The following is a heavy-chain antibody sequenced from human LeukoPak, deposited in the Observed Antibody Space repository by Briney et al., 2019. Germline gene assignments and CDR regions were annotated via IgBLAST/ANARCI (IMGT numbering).Heavy chain of an antibody. Sequence: GGSLRLSCAASGXTFSDAWVSWVRQAPGKGPEWVGRIKSNTAGGTTDYAAPVKGRFTISRDDSKNTLYLQMSSLIIEDTAVYFCATEYYGSFNYWGQGTLVTVSS. J-gene: IGHJ4*02. CDR2: IKSNTAGGTT. D-gene: IGHD1-26*01. CDR3: ATEYYGSFNY. CDR1: GXTFSDAW. V-gene: IGHV3-15*01.